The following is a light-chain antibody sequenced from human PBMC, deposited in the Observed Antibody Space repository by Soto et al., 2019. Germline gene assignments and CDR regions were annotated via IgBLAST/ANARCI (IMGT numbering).Light chain of an antibody. V-gene: IGKV1-17*01. J-gene: IGKJ1*01. CDR2: APS. CDR1: QGIGND. CDR3: LLHNSYPWT. Sequence: DIQMTQSPSSLSASVGDRVTITCRASQGIGNDLGWYQQKPGKAPQRLVYAPSSLQNGVPSRFRGSGSGTEFTLTISALQPEDFTTYYCLLHNSYPWTSGQGTNVEIK.